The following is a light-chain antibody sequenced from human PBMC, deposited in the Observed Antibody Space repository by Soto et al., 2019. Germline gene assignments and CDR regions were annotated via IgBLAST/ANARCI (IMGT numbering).Light chain of an antibody. Sequence: EIVLTQSPGTLSLSQGERATLSCRASQSVSSSYLAWYQQKPGQAPRLLIYGASSRATGIPDRFSGSGSGTDFTLTISRLEPEDFAVYYCQQYGSSPRTFGQGTKLEIE. CDR3: QQYGSSPRT. J-gene: IGKJ2*01. CDR1: QSVSSSY. V-gene: IGKV3-20*01. CDR2: GAS.